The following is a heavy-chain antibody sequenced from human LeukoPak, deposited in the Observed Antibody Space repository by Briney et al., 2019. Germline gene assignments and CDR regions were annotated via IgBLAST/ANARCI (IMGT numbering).Heavy chain of an antibody. CDR2: IRYDSSNT. CDR3: AKGPPAWNDYSGAQHD. V-gene: IGHV3-30*02. J-gene: IGHJ4*02. Sequence: GGSLGLSCAASGFTFNNFGMHWVRQTPGKGLAWVAFIRYDSSNTYYADSVKGRFIISRDNSKNTLYLQMNSLRPEDTAVYYCAKGPPAWNDYSGAQHDWGQGTLVAVSS. D-gene: IGHD2-15*01. CDR1: GFTFNNFG.